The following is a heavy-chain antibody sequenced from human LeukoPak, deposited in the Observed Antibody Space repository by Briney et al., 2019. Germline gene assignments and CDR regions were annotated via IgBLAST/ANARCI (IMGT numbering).Heavy chain of an antibody. CDR2: IYHSGST. Sequence: SETLSLTCAVSDYSISSGYYWGWIRQPPGKGLEWIGSIYHSGSTYYNPSLKSRVTISVDTSKNQFSLKLSSVTAADTAVYYCARTLVVPAAMGYFDLWGRGTLVTVSS. CDR1: DYSISSGYY. V-gene: IGHV4-38-2*01. CDR3: ARTLVVPAAMGYFDL. J-gene: IGHJ2*01. D-gene: IGHD2-2*01.